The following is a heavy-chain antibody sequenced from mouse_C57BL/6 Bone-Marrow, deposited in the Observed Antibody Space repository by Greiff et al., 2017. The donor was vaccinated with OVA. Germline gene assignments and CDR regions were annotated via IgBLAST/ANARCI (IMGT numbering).Heavy chain of an antibody. CDR2: LGPGSGST. J-gene: IGHJ3*01. Sequence: VQLQQSGAELVKPGASVKISCKASGYTFTDYYINWVKQRPGQGLEWIGKLGPGSGSTYYNEKFKGKATLTADKSASTAYMQLSSLTSEDSAVYFCARSDGDYGCWFAYGGQGTLVTVSA. CDR1: GYTFTDYY. D-gene: IGHD2-13*01. CDR3: ARSDGDYGCWFAY. V-gene: IGHV1-77*01.